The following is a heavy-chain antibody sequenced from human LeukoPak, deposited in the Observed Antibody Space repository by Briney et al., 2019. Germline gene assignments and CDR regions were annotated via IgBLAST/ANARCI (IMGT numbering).Heavy chain of an antibody. D-gene: IGHD6-19*01. V-gene: IGHV3-15*01. CDR3: TTPLGAVAGTRGDY. Sequence: KAGGSLRLSCAASGFTFSNAWMSWVRQAPGKGLEWVGRIKSKTDGGTTDYAAPVKGRFTISRDDSKNTLYLQMNSLKTEDTAVYYCTTPLGAVAGTRGDYWGQGTLVTVSS. CDR2: IKSKTDGGTT. J-gene: IGHJ4*02. CDR1: GFTFSNAW.